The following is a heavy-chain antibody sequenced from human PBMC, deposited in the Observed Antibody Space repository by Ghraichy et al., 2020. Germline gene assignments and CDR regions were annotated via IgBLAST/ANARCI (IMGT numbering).Heavy chain of an antibody. V-gene: IGHV3-74*01. CDR2: INSYGSST. CDR1: GFTFSSYS. D-gene: IGHD2-15*01. CDR3: AREDCSGGSCYSPVGDNWFDP. Sequence: GGSLRLSCAASGFTFSSYSMHWVRQAPGKGLVWVSRINSYGSSTTYAASVKGRFTISRDNSTNTLYLQMNSLRAEDTAVYYCAREDCSGGSCYSPVGDNWFDPWGQGTLVTVSS. J-gene: IGHJ5*02.